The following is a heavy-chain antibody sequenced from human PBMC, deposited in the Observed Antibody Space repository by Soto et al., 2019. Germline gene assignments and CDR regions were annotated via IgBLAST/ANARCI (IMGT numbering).Heavy chain of an antibody. CDR1: GFTFSNYA. V-gene: IGHV3-23*01. J-gene: IGHJ4*02. CDR2: IRGSGGST. CDR3: AKDQGSSWYEIDY. Sequence: EVQLLESGGGLVQPGGSLRLSCAASGFTFSNYAVTWVRQAPGKGLEWVSTIRGSGGSTYYADSVKGRFTISRDNSKNTLYLQMNSLRSEDTAVYYCAKDQGSSWYEIDYWGQGTLFTVSS. D-gene: IGHD6-13*01.